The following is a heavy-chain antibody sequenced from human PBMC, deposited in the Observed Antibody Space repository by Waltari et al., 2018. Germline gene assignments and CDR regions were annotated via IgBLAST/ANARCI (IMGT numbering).Heavy chain of an antibody. D-gene: IGHD5-18*01. V-gene: IGHV4-34*01. CDR2: SSHTGVT. CDR1: GGSFSGRY. Sequence: QVQLQQWGSGLLKPSEPLSLTCAVYGGSFSGRYWSWIRHLPGKGLQWIGESSHTGVTNFNPSLKSRAAILVDTSKNQFSLILNSMAAADTGVYYCARGGSTPMVLTYWGQGTPVTVSS. CDR3: ARGGSTPMVLTY. J-gene: IGHJ4*02.